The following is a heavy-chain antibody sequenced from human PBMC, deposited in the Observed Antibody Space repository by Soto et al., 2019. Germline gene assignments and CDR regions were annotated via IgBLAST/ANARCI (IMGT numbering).Heavy chain of an antibody. CDR1: GFTLSYNY. CDR3: ARGPDRRYCSGGNCFTNFDF. Sequence: GGSLRLSCAPSGFTLSYNYMSWVRQAPGKGLEWVSVIYSGGSTFYADSVKGRFTISRDNSKSTLYLQMNSLRAEDTAVYYCARGPDRRYCSGGNCFTNFDFWGQGTLVTVSS. V-gene: IGHV3-66*01. CDR2: IYSGGST. D-gene: IGHD2-15*01. J-gene: IGHJ4*02.